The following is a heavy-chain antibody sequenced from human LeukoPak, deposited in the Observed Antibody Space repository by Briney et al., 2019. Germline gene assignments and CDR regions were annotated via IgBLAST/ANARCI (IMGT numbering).Heavy chain of an antibody. J-gene: IGHJ1*01. CDR3: AKEGSSGWYGAAEYFQH. D-gene: IGHD6-19*01. V-gene: IGHV3-30*18. CDR2: ISYDGSNK. CDR1: GFTFSSYG. Sequence: GGSLRLSCAASGFTFSSYGMHWVRQAPGKGLEWVAVISYDGSNKYYADSVKGRFTISRDNSKNTLYLQMNSLRAEDTAVYYCAKEGSSGWYGAAEYFQHWGQGTLVTVSS.